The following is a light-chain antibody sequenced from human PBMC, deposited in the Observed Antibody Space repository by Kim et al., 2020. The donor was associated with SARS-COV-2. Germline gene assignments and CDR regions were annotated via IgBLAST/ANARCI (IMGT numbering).Light chain of an antibody. CDR1: ISNIGNNY. J-gene: IGLJ1*01. Sequence: GQKVTISFSGSISNIGNNYVAWYQHLPGTAPKLLIYDNNKRPSGNPDRFSGSKSGTSATLGITGLQTGDEADYYCGTWDSGLNVYVFGTGTKVTVL. CDR3: GTWDSGLNVYV. V-gene: IGLV1-51*01. CDR2: DNN.